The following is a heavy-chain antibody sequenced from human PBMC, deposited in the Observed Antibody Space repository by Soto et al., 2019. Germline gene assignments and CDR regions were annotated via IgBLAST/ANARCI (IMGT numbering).Heavy chain of an antibody. CDR1: GGSISSSSYY. D-gene: IGHD3-16*01. CDR2: IYYSGST. Sequence: QLQLQESGPGLVKPSETLSLTCTVSGGSISSSSYYWGWIRQPPGKGLEWIGSIYYSGSTYYNPSLKRRVTISVDTSKNQFSLKLSSVTAADTAGSYCARHGGSGDGFWGQGTLVTVSS. J-gene: IGHJ4*02. V-gene: IGHV4-39*01. CDR3: ARHGGSGDGF.